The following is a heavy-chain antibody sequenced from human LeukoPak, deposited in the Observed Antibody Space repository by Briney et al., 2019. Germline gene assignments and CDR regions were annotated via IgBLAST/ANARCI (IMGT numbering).Heavy chain of an antibody. J-gene: IGHJ5*02. CDR3: APRTVTRGFDP. D-gene: IGHD4-11*01. V-gene: IGHV4-30-4*01. CDR2: IYYSGST. CDR1: GGSISSGDYY. Sequence: SETLSLTCTVSGGSISSGDYYWSWIRQPPGKGLEWIGYIYYSGSTYYNPSLKSRVTISVDTSKNQFSLKLSSVTAADTAVYYCAPRTVTRGFDPWGQGTLVTVSS.